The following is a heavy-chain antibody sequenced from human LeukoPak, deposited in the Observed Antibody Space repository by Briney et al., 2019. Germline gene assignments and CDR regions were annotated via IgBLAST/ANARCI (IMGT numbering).Heavy chain of an antibody. Sequence: GGSLRLSCAASGFTFKNYAMSWVRQAPGKGLEWVSAISGSGGSTYYADSVKGRFTISRDNSKNTLYLQMNSLRAEDTAVYYCAKDWYGDRGHYFDYWGQGTLVTVSS. CDR2: ISGSGGST. CDR3: AKDWYGDRGHYFDY. V-gene: IGHV3-23*01. J-gene: IGHJ4*02. D-gene: IGHD4-17*01. CDR1: GFTFKNYA.